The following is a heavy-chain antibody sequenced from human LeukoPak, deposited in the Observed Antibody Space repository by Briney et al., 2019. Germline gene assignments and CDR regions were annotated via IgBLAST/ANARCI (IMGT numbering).Heavy chain of an antibody. CDR2: VRYDGTNN. CDR3: AKDYGYSYGYFDH. Sequence: PGGSLRLSCAASGFTFSFNNYGMPWVRQAPGKGLEWVAFVRYDGTNNYYADSVNGRFTVSRDNSKNTVYLQMSSLRTEDTAVYYCAKDYGYSYGYFDHWGQGTLVTVSS. V-gene: IGHV3-30*02. J-gene: IGHJ4*02. CDR1: GFTFSFNNYG. D-gene: IGHD1-26*01.